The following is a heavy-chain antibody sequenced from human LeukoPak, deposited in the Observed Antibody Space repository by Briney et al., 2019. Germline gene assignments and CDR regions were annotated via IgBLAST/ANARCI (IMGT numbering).Heavy chain of an antibody. V-gene: IGHV3-30-3*01. CDR3: ARDGPTNWFDP. J-gene: IGHJ5*02. Sequence: GGSLRLSCAASGFTSSSYAMHWVRQAPGKGLEWVAVISYDGSNKYYADSVKGRFTISRDNSKNTLYLQMNSLRAEDTAVYYCARDGPTNWFDPWGQGTLVTVSS. CDR1: GFTSSSYA. CDR2: ISYDGSNK.